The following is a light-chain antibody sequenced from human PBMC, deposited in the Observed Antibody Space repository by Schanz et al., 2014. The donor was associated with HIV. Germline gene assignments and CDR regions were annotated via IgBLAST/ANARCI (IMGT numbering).Light chain of an antibody. CDR2: EGS. CDR1: SSDVGSYNL. J-gene: IGLJ2*01. V-gene: IGLV2-23*01. Sequence: QSVLTQPASVSGSPGQSITISCTGPSSDVGSYNLVSWYQQHPGKAPKLMIYEGSKRPSGVSNRVSGSKSGNTASLTIFGLQAEDEGKYYCCSYGGSSVVFGGGTKLTVL. CDR3: CSYGGSSVV.